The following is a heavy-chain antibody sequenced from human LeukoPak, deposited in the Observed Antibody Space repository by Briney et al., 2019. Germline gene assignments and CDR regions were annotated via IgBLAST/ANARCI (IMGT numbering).Heavy chain of an antibody. Sequence: PGGSLRLSCAASGFTFSSYSMNWVRQAPGKGLEWVSSISSSSSYIYYADLVKGRFTISRDNAKNSLYLQMNSLRAEDTALYYCAREANGDFFDYWGQGTLVTVSS. CDR2: ISSSSSYI. CDR3: AREANGDFFDY. V-gene: IGHV3-21*01. J-gene: IGHJ4*02. D-gene: IGHD4-17*01. CDR1: GFTFSSYS.